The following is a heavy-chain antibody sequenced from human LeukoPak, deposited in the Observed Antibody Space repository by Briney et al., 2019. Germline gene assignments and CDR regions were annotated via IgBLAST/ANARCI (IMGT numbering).Heavy chain of an antibody. Sequence: PSETLSLTCAVYGGSFSGYYWSWIRQPPGKGLEWIGEINHSGSTNYNPSLKSRVTISVDTSKNQFSLKLSSVTAADTAVYYCARGNGQQLVYYYYMDVWGKGTTVTVSS. CDR1: GGSFSGYY. CDR3: ARGNGQQLVYYYYMDV. V-gene: IGHV4-34*01. D-gene: IGHD6-13*01. CDR2: INHSGST. J-gene: IGHJ6*03.